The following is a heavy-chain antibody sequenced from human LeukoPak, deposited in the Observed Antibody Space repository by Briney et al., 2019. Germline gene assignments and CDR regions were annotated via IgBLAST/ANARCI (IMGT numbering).Heavy chain of an antibody. D-gene: IGHD6-19*01. V-gene: IGHV4-34*01. J-gene: IGHJ1*01. Sequence: SETLSLTCAVYGGSFSGYYWSWIRQPPGKGLEWIGEINHSGSTTYNPSLKSRVTISVDTSKDQFSLKLSSVTAADTAVYYCARGRGAVADTAYFQHWGQGTLVTVSS. CDR1: GGSFSGYY. CDR3: ARGRGAVADTAYFQH. CDR2: INHSGST.